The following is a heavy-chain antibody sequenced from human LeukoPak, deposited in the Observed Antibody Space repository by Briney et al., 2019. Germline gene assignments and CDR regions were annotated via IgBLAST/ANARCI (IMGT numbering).Heavy chain of an antibody. CDR1: GFTFDDYA. Sequence: GRSLRRSCAASGFTFDDYAMHWVRQAPGKGLEWVSGISWNSGSIGYADSVKGRFTISRDNAKNSLYLQMNSLRAEDTALYYCAKGRSHSNYLGVDYWGQGTLVTVSS. V-gene: IGHV3-9*01. J-gene: IGHJ4*02. CDR2: ISWNSGSI. D-gene: IGHD4-11*01. CDR3: AKGRSHSNYLGVDY.